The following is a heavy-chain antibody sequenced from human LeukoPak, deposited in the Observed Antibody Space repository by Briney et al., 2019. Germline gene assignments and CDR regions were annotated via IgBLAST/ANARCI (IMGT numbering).Heavy chain of an antibody. J-gene: IGHJ5*02. V-gene: IGHV3-30*04. CDR3: AREAAAGTNWFDP. Sequence: PGGSLRLSCAASGFTFSSYAMHWVRQAPGKGLEWVAVISYDGSNKYYADSVKGRFTISRDNSKNTLYLQMSSLRAEDTAVYYCAREAAAGTNWFDPWGQGTLVTVSS. D-gene: IGHD6-13*01. CDR2: ISYDGSNK. CDR1: GFTFSSYA.